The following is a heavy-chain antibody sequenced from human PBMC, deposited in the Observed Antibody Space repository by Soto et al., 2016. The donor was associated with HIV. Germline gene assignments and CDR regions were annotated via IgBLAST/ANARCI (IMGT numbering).Heavy chain of an antibody. CDR1: GFTFSSYA. CDR2: ISGSGGST. CDR3: AKDPLYGSGIPT. J-gene: IGHJ4*02. D-gene: IGHD3-10*01. Sequence: EVQLLESGGGLVQPGGSLRLSCAASGFTFSSYAMSWVRQAPGKGLEWVSAISGSGGSTYYADSVKGRFTISRDNSKSTLYLQMNSLRAEDTAVYYCAKDPLYGSGIPTWGQGTLVTVSS. V-gene: IGHV3-23*01.